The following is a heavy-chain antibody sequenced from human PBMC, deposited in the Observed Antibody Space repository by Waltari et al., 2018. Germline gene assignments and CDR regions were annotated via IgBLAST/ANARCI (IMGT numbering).Heavy chain of an antibody. CDR2: IYYSGLT. D-gene: IGHD6-19*01. CDR1: GGSISSYY. V-gene: IGHV4-59*01. CDR3: ARQYSSGWYVVYFDY. J-gene: IGHJ4*02. Sequence: QVQLQESGPGLVKPSETLSLTCTVSGGSISSYYWSWIRQPPGKGLEWIGYIYYSGLTTHNPSLKGRVTRSVDTSKTQFSRKLSSVTAADTAVYYCARQYSSGWYVVYFDYWGQGTLVTVSS.